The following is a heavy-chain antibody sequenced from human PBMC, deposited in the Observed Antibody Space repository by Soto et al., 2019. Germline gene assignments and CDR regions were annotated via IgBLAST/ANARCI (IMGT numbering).Heavy chain of an antibody. CDR1: GFTFSRYD. J-gene: IGHJ3*01. Sequence: GGSLRRSCAASGFTFSRYDMHGGRQTAEKSLEWVSGIGTAGEPFYLGSVKGRFTISRENAKSSLFLQMNSLRAGDTAVYYCAREGRSLGAFDVWGQGTMVTVSS. V-gene: IGHV3-13*05. CDR2: IGTAGEP. CDR3: AREGRSLGAFDV. D-gene: IGHD4-17*01.